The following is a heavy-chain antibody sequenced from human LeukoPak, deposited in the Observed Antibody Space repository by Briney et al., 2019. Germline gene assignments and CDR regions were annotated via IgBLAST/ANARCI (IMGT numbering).Heavy chain of an antibody. CDR1: GYTFTSYG. CDR3: ARTEQNYGSGEDAFDI. J-gene: IGHJ3*02. Sequence: AASVKVSCKASGYTFTSYGISWVRQAPGQGLEWMGWISAYNGNTNYAQKLQGRVTMTTDTSTSAAYMELRSLRSDDTAVYYCARTEQNYGSGEDAFDIWGQGTMVTVSS. CDR2: ISAYNGNT. D-gene: IGHD3-10*01. V-gene: IGHV1-18*01.